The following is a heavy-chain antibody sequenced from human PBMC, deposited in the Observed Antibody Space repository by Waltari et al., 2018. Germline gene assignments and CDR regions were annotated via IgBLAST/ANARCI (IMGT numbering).Heavy chain of an antibody. CDR1: GYTFISYY. D-gene: IGHD3-22*01. J-gene: IGHJ6*02. Sequence: QVQLVQSGAEVKKPGASAKVSCRASGYTFISYYIHWVRGGPGQGLEWIGKINPGERTSYAQKVQGRVTMTRDTSTSTVYMELSSLRSEDTAVYYCASGDYDDSTGSRYYGMDVWGQGTTVTVSS. CDR3: ASGDYDDSTGSRYYGMDV. CDR2: INPGERT. V-gene: IGHV1-46*01.